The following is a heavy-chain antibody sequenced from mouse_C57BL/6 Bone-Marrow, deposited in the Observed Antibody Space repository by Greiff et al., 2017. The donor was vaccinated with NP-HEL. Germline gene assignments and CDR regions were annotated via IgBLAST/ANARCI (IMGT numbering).Heavy chain of an antibody. CDR2: IHPNSGST. CDR3: ARGGSIYDGYYRFAY. CDR1: GYTFTSYW. Sequence: QVQLQQPGAELVKPGASVKLSCKASGYTFTSYWMHWVKQRPGQGLEWIGMIHPNSGSTNYNEKFKSKATLTVDKSSSTAYMQLSSLTSEDSAVYYCARGGSIYDGYYRFAYWGQGTLVTVSA. J-gene: IGHJ3*01. D-gene: IGHD2-3*01. V-gene: IGHV1-64*01.